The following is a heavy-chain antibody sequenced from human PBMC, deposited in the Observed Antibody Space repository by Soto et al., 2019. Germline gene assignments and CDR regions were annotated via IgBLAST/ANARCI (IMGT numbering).Heavy chain of an antibody. CDR2: MNPSTGNT. V-gene: IGHV1-8*01. Sequence: QVQLVQSGAEVKKPGASVKVSCKASGSTFTTYDIHWVRQATGQGLEWMGWMNPSTGNTGYAQQFLGRVTMTRDTSISTAYMDLSSLRSEDTAVYYCASGRFGEWLLKYWGQGTLVTVSS. CDR3: ASGRFGEWLLKY. D-gene: IGHD3-3*01. CDR1: GSTFTTYD. J-gene: IGHJ4*02.